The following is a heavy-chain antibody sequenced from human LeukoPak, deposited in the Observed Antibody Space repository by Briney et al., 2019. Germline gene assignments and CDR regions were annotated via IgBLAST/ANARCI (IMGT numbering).Heavy chain of an antibody. V-gene: IGHV3-23*01. Sequence: GGSLRLSCAASGFTFSSYAMSCVRQAPGEGLEWGSAISGSGGSTYYADSVKGRFTISRDNSKNTLYLQMNSLRAEDTAVYYCRGAVAQFDPWGQGTLVTVSS. J-gene: IGHJ5*02. CDR2: ISGSGGST. D-gene: IGHD6-19*01. CDR3: RGAVAQFDP. CDR1: GFTFSSYA.